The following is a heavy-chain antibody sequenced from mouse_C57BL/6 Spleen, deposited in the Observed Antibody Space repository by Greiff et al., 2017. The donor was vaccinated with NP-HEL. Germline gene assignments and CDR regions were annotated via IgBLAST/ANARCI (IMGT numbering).Heavy chain of an antibody. Sequence: EVKLQESGGGLVKPGGSLKLSCAASGFTFSSYAMSWVRQTPEKRLEWVATISDGGSYTYYPDNVKGRFTISRDNAKNNLYLQMSHLKSEDTAMYYCARGGLRQRGYYFDYWGQGTTLTVSS. CDR1: GFTFSSYA. CDR3: ARGGLRQRGYYFDY. D-gene: IGHD2-2*01. CDR2: ISDGGSYT. V-gene: IGHV5-4*03. J-gene: IGHJ2*01.